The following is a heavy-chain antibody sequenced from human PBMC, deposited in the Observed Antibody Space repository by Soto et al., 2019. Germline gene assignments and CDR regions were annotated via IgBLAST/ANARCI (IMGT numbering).Heavy chain of an antibody. CDR3: ARDGIGRWLQFLLWY. V-gene: IGHV1-3*01. CDR1: GYTFTSYA. Sequence: QVQLVQSGAEVKKPGASVKVSCKASGYTFTSYAMRWVRQAPGQRLEWMGWINAGNGNTKYSQKFQGRVTITRDTSASTAYMELSSLISEDTAVYYCARDGIGRWLQFLLWYWGQGTLVTVSS. D-gene: IGHD5-12*01. CDR2: INAGNGNT. J-gene: IGHJ4*02.